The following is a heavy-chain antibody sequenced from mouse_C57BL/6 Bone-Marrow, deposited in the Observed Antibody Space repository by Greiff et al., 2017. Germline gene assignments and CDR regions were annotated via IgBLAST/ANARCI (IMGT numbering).Heavy chain of an antibody. V-gene: IGHV1-55*01. CDR3: ARRGRKSKATLRRGDYYAMDY. CDR1: GYTFTSYW. D-gene: IGHD2-12*01. J-gene: IGHJ4*01. Sequence: VQLQQSGAELVKPGASVKMSCKASGYTFTSYWITWVKQRPGQGLEWIGDIYPGSGSTNYNEKFKSKATLTVDTSSSTAYVQLSSLPSEDSAVYYCARRGRKSKATLRRGDYYAMDYWGQGTSVTVSS. CDR2: IYPGSGST.